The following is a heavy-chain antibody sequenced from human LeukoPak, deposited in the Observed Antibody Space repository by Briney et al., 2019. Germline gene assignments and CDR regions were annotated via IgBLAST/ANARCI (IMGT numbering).Heavy chain of an antibody. J-gene: IGHJ4*02. Sequence: RPGESLRLSCAASGFTFDDYAMNWVRQVPGRGLEWVSGINWNGRITEYADSVKDRFTISRQNTKNSLYLYMNNLGAEDTAVYYCAKPLATDFDYWGQGTLVTVSS. CDR3: AKPLATDFDY. CDR2: INWNGRIT. CDR1: GFTFDDYA. V-gene: IGHV3-20*04.